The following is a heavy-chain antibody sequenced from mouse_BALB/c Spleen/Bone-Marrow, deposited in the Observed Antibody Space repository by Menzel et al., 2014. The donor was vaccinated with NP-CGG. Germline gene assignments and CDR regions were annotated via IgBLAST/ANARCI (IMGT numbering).Heavy chain of an antibody. Sequence: EVNVVESGGGLVKPGGSLKLSCAASGFTFSSYAMSWVRQTPEKRLEWVATISSGGSYTNFPDSVKGRFTISRDNAKNTLYLQMSSLRSEDTAMYYCARQGLRQAWFAYWGQGTLVTVSA. CDR3: ARQGLRQAWFAY. CDR2: ISSGGSYT. J-gene: IGHJ3*01. CDR1: GFTFSSYA. D-gene: IGHD2-2*01. V-gene: IGHV5-9-3*01.